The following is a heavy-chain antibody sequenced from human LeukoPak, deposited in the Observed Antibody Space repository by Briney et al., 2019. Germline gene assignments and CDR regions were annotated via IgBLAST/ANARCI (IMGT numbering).Heavy chain of an antibody. CDR2: INTAGSTT. Sequence: GGSLRLSCAASGFTFSTYWMDWVLHAPGKGLVWVSRINTAGSTTTYADSVKGRFTISRDNAKNTLYLQLNSLSVEDTAVYYCAREGVVIDHWGQGTLVTVSS. V-gene: IGHV3-74*01. CDR3: AREGVVIDH. J-gene: IGHJ4*02. CDR1: GFTFSTYW. D-gene: IGHD3-3*01.